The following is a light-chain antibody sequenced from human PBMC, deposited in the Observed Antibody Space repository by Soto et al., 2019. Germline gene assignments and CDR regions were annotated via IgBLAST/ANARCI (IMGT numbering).Light chain of an antibody. V-gene: IGKV3-20*01. J-gene: IGKJ1*01. CDR2: GGS. CDR3: QQYNNYFT. Sequence: EIVLTQSPGTLSLSPGERGALSXXASQSVSSSYLAWYQQKPGQAPRLLIYGGSTRATGIPARFSGSGSGTEFTLTISDLQPDDLGTYYCQQYNNYFTFGQGTKVDIK. CDR1: QSVSSSY.